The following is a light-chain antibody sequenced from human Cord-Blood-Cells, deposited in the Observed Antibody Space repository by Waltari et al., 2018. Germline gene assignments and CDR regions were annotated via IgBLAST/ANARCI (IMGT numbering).Light chain of an antibody. CDR3: QQRSNWPPLT. V-gene: IGKV3-11*01. J-gene: IGKJ4*01. CDR2: DAS. CDR1: QSVSSY. Sequence: EIVLTQSPATLSLSPGERAILSCMASQSVSSYLAWYQQKPGQDPRLLIYDASNRATGIPARFSGSGSGTYFTLTISSLEPEDFAVYYCQQRSNWPPLTFGGGTKVEIK.